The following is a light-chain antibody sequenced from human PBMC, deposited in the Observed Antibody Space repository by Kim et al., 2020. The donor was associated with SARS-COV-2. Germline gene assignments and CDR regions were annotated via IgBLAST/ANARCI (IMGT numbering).Light chain of an antibody. CDR1: NSDIDGYNY. Sequence: GPWVTISCTGSNSDIDGYNYVSWYQQLPGKAPKLIIYDVTKRPAGVSGRFSGSKSGNTASLIISGLQADDEADYYWSSYTSSKTWVFGGGTQLTVL. CDR3: SSYTSSKTWV. CDR2: DVT. V-gene: IGLV2-14*03. J-gene: IGLJ3*02.